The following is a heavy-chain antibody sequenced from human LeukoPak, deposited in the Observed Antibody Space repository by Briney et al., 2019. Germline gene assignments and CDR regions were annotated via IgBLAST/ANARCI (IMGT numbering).Heavy chain of an antibody. D-gene: IGHD1-26*01. V-gene: IGHV4-4*07. CDR2: IYTSGST. CDR1: GGSISSYY. CDR3: ARDRIVGATLDYFDY. J-gene: IGHJ4*02. Sequence: PSETLSLTCTVSGGSISSYYWSWLRQPAGKGLEWIGRIYTSGSTNYNPSLKSRVTMSVDTSKHQFSLKLSSVTAADTAVYYCARDRIVGATLDYFDYWGQGTLVTVSS.